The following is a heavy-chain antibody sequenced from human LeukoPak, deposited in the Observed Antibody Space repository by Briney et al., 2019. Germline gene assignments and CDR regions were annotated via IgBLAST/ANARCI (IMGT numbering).Heavy chain of an antibody. Sequence: PGDSLRLSCAASGFTFNIYPMTWVRQSPEKGLEWVSTIGTGGDTYYADSVKGRFPISRDDSKNTLYLQMHSLGAKDTAVYYCAKSRVVDRRGYFDYWGQGTLVTVSS. CDR3: AKSRVVDRRGYFDY. CDR1: GFTFNIYP. D-gene: IGHD2-15*01. V-gene: IGHV3-23*01. CDR2: IGTGGDT. J-gene: IGHJ4*02.